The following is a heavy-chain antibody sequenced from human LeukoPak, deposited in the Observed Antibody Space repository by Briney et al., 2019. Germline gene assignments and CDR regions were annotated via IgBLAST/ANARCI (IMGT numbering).Heavy chain of an antibody. Sequence: GGSLRLSCAASGFTFSSYSINWVRQAPGKGLEWVSSISSTSTYMYYADSVKGRFTISRGNAKNSLFLRMNSLRAEDTAVYYCAKNTFCSSSSCQTALDYWGQGTLVTVSS. J-gene: IGHJ4*02. CDR2: ISSTSTYM. V-gene: IGHV3-21*01. CDR3: AKNTFCSSSSCQTALDY. CDR1: GFTFSSYS. D-gene: IGHD2-15*01.